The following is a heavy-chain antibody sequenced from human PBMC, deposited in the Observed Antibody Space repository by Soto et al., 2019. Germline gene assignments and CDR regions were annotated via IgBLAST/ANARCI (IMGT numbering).Heavy chain of an antibody. CDR1: GYTFTSYA. CDR3: VHSSGYYSFDY. J-gene: IGHJ4*02. D-gene: IGHD3-22*01. V-gene: IGHV1-3*01. CDR2: INAGNGNT. Sequence: ASVKVSCKASGYTFTSYAMHWVRQAPGQRLEWMGWINAGNGNTKYSQKFQGRVTITRDTSASTAYMGLSSLRSEDTAVYYRVHSSGYYSFDYWGQGTLVTVSS.